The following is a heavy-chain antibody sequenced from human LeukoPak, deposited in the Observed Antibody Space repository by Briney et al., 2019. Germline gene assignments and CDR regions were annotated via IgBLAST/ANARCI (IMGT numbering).Heavy chain of an antibody. D-gene: IGHD6-6*01. CDR1: GGSFSGYY. CDR3: ARNAYSSSWYFDN. V-gene: IGHV4-34*01. J-gene: IGHJ4*02. Sequence: SETLSLTCAVYGGSFSGYYWSWIRQPPGKGLEWIGEINRSGSTNYNPSLKSRVTISVDTSKNQFSLKLSSVTAADTAVYYCARNAYSSSWYFDNWGQGTLVTVSS. CDR2: INRSGST.